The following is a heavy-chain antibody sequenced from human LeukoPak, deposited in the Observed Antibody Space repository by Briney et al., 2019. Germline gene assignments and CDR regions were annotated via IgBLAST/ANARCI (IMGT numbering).Heavy chain of an antibody. CDR3: RAAADLNDY. CDR2: IRSKADSYTT. CDR1: GFTFSGSA. D-gene: IGHD6-13*01. V-gene: IGHV3-73*01. J-gene: IGHJ4*02. Sequence: GGSLRLSCAASGFTFSGSAMHWVRQASGKGLEWLGRIRSKADSYTTAYAASVKGRFIVSRDDSKNTAYLQMNSLKTEDTAVYYCRAAADLNDYWGQGTLVTVSS.